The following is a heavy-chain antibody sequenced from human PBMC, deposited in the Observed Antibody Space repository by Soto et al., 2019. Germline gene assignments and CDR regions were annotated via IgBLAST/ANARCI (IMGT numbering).Heavy chain of an antibody. D-gene: IGHD6-13*01. CDR1: GYTFTSYG. V-gene: IGHV1-18*01. Sequence: ASVKVSCKASGYTFTSYGISWVRQAPGQGLEWMGWISAYNGNTNYAQKLQGRVTMTTDPSTSTAYMELRSLRSDETAVYYCARGSSWKTHFDYWGQGTLVTVSS. J-gene: IGHJ4*02. CDR2: ISAYNGNT. CDR3: ARGSSWKTHFDY.